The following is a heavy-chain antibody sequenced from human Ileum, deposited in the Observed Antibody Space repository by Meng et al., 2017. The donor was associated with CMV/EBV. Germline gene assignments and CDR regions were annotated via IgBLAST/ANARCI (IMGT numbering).Heavy chain of an antibody. D-gene: IGHD5-12*01. CDR2: INTGNDYT. CDR3: ARESGYGGAFDF. CDR1: GYTFTSHL. Sequence: KASGYTFTSHLMQWVRQAPGQRLEWMGWINTGNDYTTYSRNFQGRAAITRDTSANVVYMELSSLTSEDTAVYYCARESGYGGAFDFWGQGTLVTVSS. V-gene: IGHV1-3*04. J-gene: IGHJ4*02.